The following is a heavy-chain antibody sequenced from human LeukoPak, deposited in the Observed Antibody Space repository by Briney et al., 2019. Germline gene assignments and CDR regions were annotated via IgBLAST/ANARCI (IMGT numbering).Heavy chain of an antibody. CDR3: ARDEGGSSYII. CDR1: GFTFSSYW. Sequence: GGSLRLSCAASGFTFSSYWMTWVRQAPGQGLEWVANIKQDGTEKSYVDSVKGRFTISRDNAKNSLYLQMNGLRAEDTAVYYCARDEGGSSYIIWGQGTMVTVSS. CDR2: IKQDGTEK. D-gene: IGHD1-26*01. J-gene: IGHJ3*02. V-gene: IGHV3-7*01.